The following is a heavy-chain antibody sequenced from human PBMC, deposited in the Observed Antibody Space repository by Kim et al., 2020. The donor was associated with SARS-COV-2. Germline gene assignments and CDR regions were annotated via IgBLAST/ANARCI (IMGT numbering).Heavy chain of an antibody. CDR3: ARIGAADAFDI. V-gene: IGHV6-1*01. Sequence: NDYAVSVKSRITINPDTSKNQFSLQLNSVTPEDTAVYYCARIGAADAFDIWGQGTMVTVSS. D-gene: IGHD3-22*01. CDR2: N. J-gene: IGHJ3*02.